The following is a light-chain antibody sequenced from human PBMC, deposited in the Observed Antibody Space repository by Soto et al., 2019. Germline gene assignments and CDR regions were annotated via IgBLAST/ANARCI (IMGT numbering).Light chain of an antibody. CDR3: QQAKSFPLT. V-gene: IGKV1D-12*01. CDR1: QDINNW. Sequence: DIQMTQSPSSVSASVGDRVTITCRASQDINNWLAWYQKKPGKAPELLIHAASTLQSGVPSRFSGSGSGTDFTLTITSLLPEDFAIYYCQQAKSFPLTFGGGTKVEI. J-gene: IGKJ4*01. CDR2: AAS.